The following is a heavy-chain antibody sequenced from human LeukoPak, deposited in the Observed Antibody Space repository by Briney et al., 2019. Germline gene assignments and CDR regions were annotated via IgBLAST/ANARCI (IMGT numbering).Heavy chain of an antibody. CDR1: GFTFSSYG. V-gene: IGHV3-33*01. Sequence: PGGSLRLSCAASGFTFSSYGMHWVRKAPGEGLEWVALIWYDGSNKYYTDSVKGRFTISRDDSKNTLYLQMNSLRAEDTAVYYCVTERGTYPRSYFDDWGQRTLVTVSS. CDR2: IWYDGSNK. CDR3: VTERGTYPRSYFDD. D-gene: IGHD1-26*01. J-gene: IGHJ4*02.